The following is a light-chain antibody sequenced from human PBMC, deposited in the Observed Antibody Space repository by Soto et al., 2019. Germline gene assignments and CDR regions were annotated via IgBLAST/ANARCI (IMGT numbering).Light chain of an antibody. V-gene: IGLV2-14*01. Sequence: QSALTQPASVSGSPGQSITISCTGTSSDVGGYRYVSWYQQHPGKAPKLMIYDVSYRPSGVSNRFSGSKSGNTASLTISGLQAEYEAAYYCSSYTSINTLVFGGGTQLTVL. CDR2: DVS. CDR1: SSDVGGYRY. J-gene: IGLJ2*01. CDR3: SSYTSINTLV.